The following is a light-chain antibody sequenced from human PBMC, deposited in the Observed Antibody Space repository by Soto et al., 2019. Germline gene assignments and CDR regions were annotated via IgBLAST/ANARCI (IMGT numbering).Light chain of an antibody. V-gene: IGKV3-20*01. CDR3: QQYGSSPQT. CDR1: QSLTGTY. CDR2: AAS. J-gene: IGKJ1*01. Sequence: EIVLTQSPGTLSLSPGERATLSCRASQSLTGTYLAWYQQRAGQAPRLLIYAASARATGIPDRFSGSGSGTDFTLTISRLEPEDFAVYYCQQYGSSPQTFGQGTKVEIK.